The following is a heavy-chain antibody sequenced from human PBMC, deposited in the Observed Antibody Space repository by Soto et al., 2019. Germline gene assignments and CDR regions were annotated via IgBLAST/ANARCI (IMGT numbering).Heavy chain of an antibody. CDR1: ERTFSSYN. J-gene: IGHJ5*02. V-gene: IGHV1-69*02. Sequence: ASVKVYCKASERTFSSYNISCVRQVPGQGLEWMGRIIPILGIANYAQKFQGRVTITADKSTSTAYMELSSLRSEDTAVYYCARGAVAGTRSWFDPWGQGTLVTVSS. CDR3: ARGAVAGTRSWFDP. D-gene: IGHD6-19*01. CDR2: IIPILGIA.